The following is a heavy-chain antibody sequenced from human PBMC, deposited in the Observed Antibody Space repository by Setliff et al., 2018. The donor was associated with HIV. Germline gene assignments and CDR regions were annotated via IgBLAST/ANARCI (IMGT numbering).Heavy chain of an antibody. CDR2: MYYSGST. Sequence: PPETLSLTCIVSVGSISGSSYYWGRNRQSPGKGLEWIGNMYYSGSTYYNPSLKSRVTISVDTSKNHLSLKLTSVTAADTGLYYCVFGLRFSPFDNWGQGTLVTVSS. V-gene: IGHV4-39*02. D-gene: IGHD5-12*01. J-gene: IGHJ4*02. CDR1: VGSISGSSYY. CDR3: VFGLRFSPFDN.